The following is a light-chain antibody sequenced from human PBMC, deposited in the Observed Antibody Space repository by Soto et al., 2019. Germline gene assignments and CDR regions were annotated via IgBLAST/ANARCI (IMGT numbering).Light chain of an antibody. CDR2: GAS. J-gene: IGKJ5*01. V-gene: IGKV3-20*01. Sequence: IVLPQSTGTLSLSPGDRATLSCMASQTVSNNYLAWCQQKPGQAPRVIMYGASRRATGIPDRFSGGGSGTDFTLTISRLEPEDFAVYFCQQYAVPPTTFGQGARLAIK. CDR1: QTVSNNY. CDR3: QQYAVPPTT.